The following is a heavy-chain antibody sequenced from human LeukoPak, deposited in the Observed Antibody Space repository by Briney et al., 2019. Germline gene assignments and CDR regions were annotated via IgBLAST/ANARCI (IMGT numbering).Heavy chain of an antibody. V-gene: IGHV3-30*02. D-gene: IGHD4-23*01. J-gene: IGHJ4*02. CDR1: GFTFNNFG. CDR3: AKDLHGGYSSDY. Sequence: GGSLRLSCAASGFTFNNFGMHWVRQAPGKGLEWVSFIGYEGVHKYYADSVKGRFTISKDNSKATLYLQMNSLRPEDTAVYYCAKDLHGGYSSDYWGQGTLVTVFS. CDR2: IGYEGVHK.